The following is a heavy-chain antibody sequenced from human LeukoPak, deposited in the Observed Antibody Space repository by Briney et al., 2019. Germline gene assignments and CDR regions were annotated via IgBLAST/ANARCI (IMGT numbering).Heavy chain of an antibody. CDR3: ARGGDSKNWGSGTFDY. D-gene: IGHD7-27*01. Sequence: PSQTLSLTCTVSGGSISSGGYYWSWIRQHPGKGLEWIGYIYCSGSTYYNPSLKSRVTISVDTSKNQFSLKLSSVTAADTAAYYCARGGDSKNWGSGTFDYWGQGTLVTVSS. J-gene: IGHJ4*02. CDR1: GGSISSGGYY. CDR2: IYCSGST. V-gene: IGHV4-31*03.